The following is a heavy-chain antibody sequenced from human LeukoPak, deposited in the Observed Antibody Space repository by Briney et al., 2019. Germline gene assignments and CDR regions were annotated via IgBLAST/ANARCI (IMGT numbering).Heavy chain of an antibody. CDR1: GFTFSSYW. J-gene: IGHJ2*01. V-gene: IGHV3-7*03. CDR2: INHNGNVN. CDR3: AKDPSDYGDYFGPGGYWYFDL. D-gene: IGHD4-17*01. Sequence: GGSLRLSCAASGFTFSSYWMNWARQAPGKGLEWVASINHNGNVNYYVDSVKGRFTISRDNAKNSLYLQMSNLRAEDTAVYFCAKDPSDYGDYFGPGGYWYFDLWGRGTLVTVSS.